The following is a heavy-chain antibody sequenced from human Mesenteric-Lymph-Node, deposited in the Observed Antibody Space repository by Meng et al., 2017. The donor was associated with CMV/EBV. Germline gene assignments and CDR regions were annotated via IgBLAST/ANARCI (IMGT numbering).Heavy chain of an antibody. D-gene: IGHD3-10*01. Sequence: ASVFTFSSSWMHWVCQAPGKGLEWVSSISGSYGSTYYADSVKGRFTISRDNSKNTLGLQMNSLSAEDTAIYYCAKRSPQGTYYYDNWGQGTLVTVSS. CDR2: ISGSYGST. CDR1: VFTFSSSW. CDR3: AKRSPQGTYYYDN. V-gene: IGHV3-23*01. J-gene: IGHJ4*02.